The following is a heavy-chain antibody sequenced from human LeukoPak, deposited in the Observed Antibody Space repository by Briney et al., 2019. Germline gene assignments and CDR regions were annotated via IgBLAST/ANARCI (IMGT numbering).Heavy chain of an antibody. CDR3: ARDRAEGIRYFDWLFLYYGMDV. Sequence: GASVKVSCKASGYTFTSYYMHWVRQAPGQGLEWMGIINPSGGSTSYAQKFQGRVTMTRDTSTSTVYMELSSLRSEDTAVYYCARDRAEGIRYFDWLFLYYGMDVWGQGTTVTVSS. CDR1: GYTFTSYY. CDR2: INPSGGST. D-gene: IGHD3-9*01. V-gene: IGHV1-46*01. J-gene: IGHJ6*02.